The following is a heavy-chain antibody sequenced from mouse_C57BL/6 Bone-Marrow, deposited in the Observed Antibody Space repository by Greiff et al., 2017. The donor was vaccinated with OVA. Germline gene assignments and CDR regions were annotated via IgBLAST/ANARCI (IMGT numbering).Heavy chain of an antibody. V-gene: IGHV1-55*01. CDR2: IYPGSGST. D-gene: IGHD5-1*01. CDR1: GYTFTSYW. CDR3: ARRTGSNWYCDV. J-gene: IGHJ1*03. Sequence: VKLQQSGAELVKPGASVKMSCKASGYTFTSYWITWVKQRPGQGLEWIGDIYPGSGSTNYNKKFKSKATLTVDTSSSTAYMQLSSLTAEDSAVYYCARRTGSNWYCDVWGKGTTVTVSS.